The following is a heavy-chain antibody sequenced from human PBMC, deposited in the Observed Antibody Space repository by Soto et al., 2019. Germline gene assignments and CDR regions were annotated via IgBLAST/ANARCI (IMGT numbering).Heavy chain of an antibody. V-gene: IGHV4-34*01. CDR1: GGSFSGYY. D-gene: IGHD2-8*02. CDR3: ARDKITGLLDD. J-gene: IGHJ4*02. CDR2: INHSGST. Sequence: QVQLQQWGAGLLKPSETLSLTCAVYGGSFSGYYWTWIRQPPGTGLEWIGEINHSGSTNYNPSLKSRVTISVDTSKYQFSLKLTSVTGAATAVYYCARDKITGLLDDWGQGTLVTVSS.